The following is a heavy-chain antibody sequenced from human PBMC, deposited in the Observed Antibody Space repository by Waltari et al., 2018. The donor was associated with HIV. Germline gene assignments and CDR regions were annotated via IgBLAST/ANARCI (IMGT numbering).Heavy chain of an antibody. CDR3: ARGAVDFWSGYTDP. CDR2: ISSSSSYI. V-gene: IGHV3-21*01. CDR1: GFTFSSYS. Sequence: EVQLVESGGGLVKPGGSLRLSCAASGFTFSSYSMNWVRQAPGKGLEWVSSISSSSSYIYYADSVKGRFTISRDNAKNSLYLQMNSLRAEDTAVYYCARGAVDFWSGYTDPWGQGTLVTVSS. D-gene: IGHD3-3*01. J-gene: IGHJ5*02.